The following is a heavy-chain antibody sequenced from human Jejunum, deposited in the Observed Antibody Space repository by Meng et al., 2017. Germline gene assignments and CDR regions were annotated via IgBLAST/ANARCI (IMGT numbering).Heavy chain of an antibody. D-gene: IGHD3-10*01. J-gene: IGHJ4*02. CDR1: GGSFISYY. V-gene: IGHV4-4*07. Sequence: SETLSLTCTVSGGSFISYYWNWIRQPAGKGLEWSGRIYTSGTTNYNPSLKSRVTMSVDTSKNQFSLKLSSVTAADTAVYYCAREVSGSSLGYWGQGTLVTVSS. CDR2: IYTSGTT. CDR3: AREVSGSSLGY.